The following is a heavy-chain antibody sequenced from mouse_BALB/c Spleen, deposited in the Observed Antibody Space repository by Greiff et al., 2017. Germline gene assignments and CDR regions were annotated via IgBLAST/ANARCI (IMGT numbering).Heavy chain of an antibody. V-gene: IGHV10-1*02. J-gene: IGHJ4*01. CDR2: IRSKSNNYAT. CDR3: VRRDYCMDY. D-gene: IGHD1-1*01. CDR1: GFTFNTYA. Sequence: EVQLVESGGGLVQPKGSLKLSCAASGFTFNTYAMNWVRQAPGKGLEWVARIRSKSNNYATYYADSVKDRFTISRDDSQSMLYLQMNNLKTEDTAMYYCVRRDYCMDYWGQGTSVTVSS.